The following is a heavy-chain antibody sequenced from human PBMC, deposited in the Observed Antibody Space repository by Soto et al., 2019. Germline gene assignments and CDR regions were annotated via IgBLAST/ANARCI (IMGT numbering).Heavy chain of an antibody. D-gene: IGHD3-10*01. CDR1: GYTLTELS. J-gene: IGHJ4*02. V-gene: IGHV1-24*01. CDR3: ATDLFGRTPKPGYYYGSGSYPRNDY. Sequence: GASVKVSCTVSGYTLTELSMHWVRQAPGKGLEWMGGFDPEDGETIYAQKFQGRVTMTEDTSTDTAYMELSSLRSEDTAVYYCATDLFGRTPKPGYYYGSGSYPRNDYWGQGTLVTVSS. CDR2: FDPEDGET.